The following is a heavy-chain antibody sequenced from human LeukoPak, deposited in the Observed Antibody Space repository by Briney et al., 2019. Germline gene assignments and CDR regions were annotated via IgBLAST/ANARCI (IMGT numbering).Heavy chain of an antibody. CDR3: ARIKMATIDY. CDR1: GYTFTSYG. CDR2: ISAYNGNT. J-gene: IGHJ4*02. Sequence: GASVKVSCKASGYTFTSYGISWARQAPGQGLEWMGWISAYNGNTNYAQKFQGRVTITADESTSTAYMELSSLRSEDTAVYYCARIKMATIDYWGQGTLVTVSS. D-gene: IGHD5-24*01. V-gene: IGHV1-18*01.